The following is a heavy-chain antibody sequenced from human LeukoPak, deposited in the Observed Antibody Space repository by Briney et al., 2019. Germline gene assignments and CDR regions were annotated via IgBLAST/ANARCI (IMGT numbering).Heavy chain of an antibody. J-gene: IGHJ4*02. V-gene: IGHV1-69*01. CDR2: IIPIFGTA. CDR1: RRTVTSYA. CDR3: AREASADSTRGYDMTRNLYY. D-gene: IGHD3-9*01. Sequence: SVQVSCKPSRRTVTSYAISWVRQAAGQGLECMGGIIPIFGTANYVQKLQGTVTMTADDSTSTAYMQLSSWRSEDTAVYYCAREASADSTRGYDMTRNLYYWGEGALGTVSS.